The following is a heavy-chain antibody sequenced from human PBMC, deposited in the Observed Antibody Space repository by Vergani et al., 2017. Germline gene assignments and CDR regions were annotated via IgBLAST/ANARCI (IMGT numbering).Heavy chain of an antibody. J-gene: IGHJ6*03. Sequence: EVDLVESGGGLAQPGGSLRLSCEASGITFWKFGMHWVRQGPGKGLEWVSGISWNSGAVDYADSVRGRFTIPRDKNTLYLQMNSLRAEDTGIYYCAKGRRTTVSSSHFYYYMDVWGKGTTVSVSS. CDR3: AKGRRTTVSSSHFYYYMDV. CDR1: GITFWKFG. D-gene: IGHD4-11*01. CDR2: ISWNSGAV. V-gene: IGHV3-9*01.